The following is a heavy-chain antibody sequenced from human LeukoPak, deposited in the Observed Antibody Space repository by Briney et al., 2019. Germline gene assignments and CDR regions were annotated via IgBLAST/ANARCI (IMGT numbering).Heavy chain of an antibody. D-gene: IGHD6-13*01. J-gene: IGHJ5*02. CDR1: GGTFSSYA. CDR3: ARDEWLAAAGNWFDP. V-gene: IGHV1-69*05. CDR2: IIPIFGTA. Sequence: SVKVSCKASGGTFSSYAISWVRQVPGQGLEWMGRIIPIFGTANYAQKFQGRVTITTDESTSTAYMELSSLRSEDTAVYYCARDEWLAAAGNWFDPWGQGTLVTVSS.